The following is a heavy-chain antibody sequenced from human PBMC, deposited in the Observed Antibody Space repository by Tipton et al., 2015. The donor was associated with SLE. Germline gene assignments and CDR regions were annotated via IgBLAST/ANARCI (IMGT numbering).Heavy chain of an antibody. V-gene: IGHV4-61*02. CDR2: IYTSGST. CDR3: AREGDDVGPDY. CDR1: GDSISSGLNY. D-gene: IGHD3-16*01. Sequence: TLSLTCTVSGDSISSGLNYWTWIRQPAGKGLEWIGRIYTSGSTNYNPSLESRVTISVDTSKNQFSLKLTSVTAADTAVYYCAREGDDVGPDYWGRGTLVTVSS. J-gene: IGHJ4*02.